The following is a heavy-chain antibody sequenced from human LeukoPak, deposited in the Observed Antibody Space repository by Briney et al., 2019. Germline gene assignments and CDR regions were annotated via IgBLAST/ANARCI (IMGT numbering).Heavy chain of an antibody. CDR1: GGSISSGGYY. CDR2: IYHSGST. CDR3: ARDPLYYYGSGSPRGYFDY. J-gene: IGHJ4*02. D-gene: IGHD3-10*01. Sequence: SETLSLTCTVSGGSISSGGYYWSWIRQPPGKGLEWIGYIYHSGSTYYNPSLKSRVTISVDTSKNQFSLKLSSVTAADTAVYYCARDPLYYYGSGSPRGYFDYWGQGTLVTVSS. V-gene: IGHV4-30-2*01.